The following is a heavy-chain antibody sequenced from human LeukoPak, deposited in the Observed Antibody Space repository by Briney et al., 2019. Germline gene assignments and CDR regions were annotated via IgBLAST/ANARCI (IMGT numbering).Heavy chain of an antibody. J-gene: IGHJ4*02. Sequence: GGSLRLSCAASGFTFSSYSMNWVRQAPGKGLEWVSSISSSSSSYIYYADSVKGRFTISRDNAKNSLYLQMNSLKAEDTALYYCAREYYDSSGNFDYWGQGTLVTVSS. V-gene: IGHV3-21*01. D-gene: IGHD3-22*01. CDR3: AREYYDSSGNFDY. CDR2: ISSSSSSYI. CDR1: GFTFSSYS.